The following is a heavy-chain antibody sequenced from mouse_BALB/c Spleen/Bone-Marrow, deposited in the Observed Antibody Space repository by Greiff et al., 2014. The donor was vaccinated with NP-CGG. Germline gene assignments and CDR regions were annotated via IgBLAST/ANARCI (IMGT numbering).Heavy chain of an antibody. D-gene: IGHD1-1*01. CDR2: IDPANGNT. Sequence: VPLKASGAELVKPGASVKLSCTASGFNIKDTYMHWVKQRPEQGLEWIGRIDPANGNTKYDPKFQGKATITADTSSNTAYLQLSSLTSEDTAVYYCAIYYYGSSGFAYWGQGTLVTVSA. CDR3: AIYYYGSSGFAY. J-gene: IGHJ3*01. V-gene: IGHV14-3*02. CDR1: GFNIKDTY.